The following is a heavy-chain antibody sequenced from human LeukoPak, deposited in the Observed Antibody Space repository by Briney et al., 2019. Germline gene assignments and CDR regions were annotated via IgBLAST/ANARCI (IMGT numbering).Heavy chain of an antibody. V-gene: IGHV1-69*02. CDR2: IIPILGIA. CDR1: GGTFSSYT. Sequence: VASVKVSCKASGGTFSSYTISWVRQAPGQGLEWMGRIIPILGIANYAQKFQGRVTITADKSTSTAYMELRSLRSDDTAVYYCARTDLRGSYYLPRPWGQGTLVTVSS. D-gene: IGHD1-26*01. J-gene: IGHJ5*02. CDR3: ARTDLRGSYYLPRP.